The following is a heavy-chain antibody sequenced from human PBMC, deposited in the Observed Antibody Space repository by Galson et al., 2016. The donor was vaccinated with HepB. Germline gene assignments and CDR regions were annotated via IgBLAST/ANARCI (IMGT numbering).Heavy chain of an antibody. V-gene: IGHV4-31*03. J-gene: IGHJ5*02. Sequence: TLSLTCIVSGDSITSGDYSWTWIRQHPGKGLEWIGYTSDTGITDYNPSLKSRLTISVDTSKNQFSLNLRSVTAADTAFYYCARVSLIRGPDPWDQGALVTVSS. CDR1: GDSITSGDYS. CDR2: TSDTGIT. D-gene: IGHD3-10*01. CDR3: ARVSLIRGPDP.